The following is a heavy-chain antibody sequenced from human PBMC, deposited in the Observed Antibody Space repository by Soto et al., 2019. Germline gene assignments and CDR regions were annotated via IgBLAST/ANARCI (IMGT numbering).Heavy chain of an antibody. J-gene: IGHJ4*01. D-gene: IGHD2-8*02. CDR3: ASPTGKLDY. V-gene: IGHV1-69*01. CDR1: GGTFSNYA. Sequence: QVQLVQSGAEVKKPGSSVKVSCRTSGGTFSNYAISWVRQAPGQGLEWMGGIVPIFGTATYAQKFQGRVTITADESTSTAYMELSSLSSDDTAVYYCASPTGKLDYWGHGTLVTVSS. CDR2: IVPIFGTA.